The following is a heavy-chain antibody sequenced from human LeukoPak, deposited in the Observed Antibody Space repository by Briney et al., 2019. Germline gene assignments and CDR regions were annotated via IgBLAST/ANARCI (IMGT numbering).Heavy chain of an antibody. CDR1: GGTFSSYA. J-gene: IGHJ6*02. CDR3: ARSDCSSTSCYSSYYGIDV. Sequence: ASVKVSCRASGGTFSSYAISWVRQAPGQGLEWMGGIIPIFGTANYAQKFQGRVTITADESTGTAYMELSSLRSEDTAVYYCARSDCSSTSCYSSYYGIDVWGQGTTVTVSS. CDR2: IIPIFGTA. D-gene: IGHD2-2*01. V-gene: IGHV1-69*13.